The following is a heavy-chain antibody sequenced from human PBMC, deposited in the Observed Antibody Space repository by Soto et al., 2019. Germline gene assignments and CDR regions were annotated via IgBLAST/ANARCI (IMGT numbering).Heavy chain of an antibody. V-gene: IGHV3-30-3*01. Sequence: QVQLVESGGGVVQPGRSLRLSCAASGFTFSSYAMHWVRQAPGKGLEWVAVISYDGSNKYYADSVKVRFTISRDNSKKAVYLQMTSLRAEETAVYYCARDPVAYCGGDCRTFDYWGQGTLFTVSS. CDR1: GFTFSSYA. D-gene: IGHD2-21*02. CDR2: ISYDGSNK. CDR3: ARDPVAYCGGDCRTFDY. J-gene: IGHJ4*02.